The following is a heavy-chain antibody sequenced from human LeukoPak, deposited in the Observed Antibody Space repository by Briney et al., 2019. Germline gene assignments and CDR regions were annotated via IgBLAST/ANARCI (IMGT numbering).Heavy chain of an antibody. D-gene: IGHD2-15*01. CDR2: ISNNGTNK. V-gene: IGHV3-30*17. CDR3: ARSTGDCSGGTCYSDFDC. J-gene: IGHJ4*02. CDR1: GFIFSYYA. Sequence: HTGRSLRLSCAASGFIFSYYAMHWVRQAPGKGLEWVAVISNNGTNKYYADSVKGRFTISRDNSKNTLYLQMNSLRAEDTAVYYCARSTGDCSGGTCYSDFDCWGQGTLVTVSS.